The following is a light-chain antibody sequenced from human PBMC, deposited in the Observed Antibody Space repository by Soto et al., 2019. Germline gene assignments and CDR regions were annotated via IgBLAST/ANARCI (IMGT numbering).Light chain of an antibody. Sequence: QSALTQPASVSGSPGQPITISCAGTSSDIGYDNYVSWYQQHPGQAPKLMIYQVSHRPSGVSNRFSGSKSGYTASLTISGLQAEDEADYHCTSFTSSNTWVFGGGTKLTVL. J-gene: IGLJ3*02. CDR2: QVS. CDR3: TSFTSSNTWV. CDR1: SSDIGYDNY. V-gene: IGLV2-14*01.